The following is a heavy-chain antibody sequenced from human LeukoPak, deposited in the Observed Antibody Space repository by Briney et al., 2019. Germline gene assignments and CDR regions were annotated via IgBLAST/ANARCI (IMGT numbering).Heavy chain of an antibody. CDR1: GYTFTGYY. J-gene: IGHJ4*02. Sequence: ASVKVSCKASGYTFTGYYMHWVRQAPGQGLEWMGWINPNSGGKNYAQKFQGRVTMTRDTSISTAYMELSRLRSDDTAVYYCARDPSQRGYSGYALLYWGQGTLVTVSS. V-gene: IGHV1-2*02. D-gene: IGHD5-12*01. CDR3: ARDPSQRGYSGYALLY. CDR2: INPNSGGK.